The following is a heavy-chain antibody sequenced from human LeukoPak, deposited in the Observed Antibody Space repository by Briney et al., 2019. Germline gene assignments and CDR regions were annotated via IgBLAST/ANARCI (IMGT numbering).Heavy chain of an antibody. CDR2: IWYDGSNK. Sequence: PGRSLRLSCAASGFTFSSYGMHWVRQAPGKGLEWVAVIWYDGSNKYYADSAKGRFTISRDNSKNTLYLQMNSLRAEDTAVYYCARDPDSYSSSYYFDYWGQGTLVTVSS. D-gene: IGHD6-13*01. V-gene: IGHV3-33*01. CDR1: GFTFSSYG. CDR3: ARDPDSYSSSYYFDY. J-gene: IGHJ4*02.